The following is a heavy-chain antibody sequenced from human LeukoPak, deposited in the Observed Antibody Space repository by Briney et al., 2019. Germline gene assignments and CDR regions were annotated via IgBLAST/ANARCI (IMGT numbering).Heavy chain of an antibody. CDR3: ARVSGPYYPYYYFDY. J-gene: IGHJ4*02. CDR2: VYSDGST. CDR1: GFTISSNF. D-gene: IGHD3-10*01. Sequence: GGSLRLPCAASGFTISSNFMSWVRQAPGKGLEWVSIVYSDGSTYYADSVKARFTISRDNFKNMLYLQMISLRAEDTAVYYCARVSGPYYPYYYFDYWGQGTLVTVSS. V-gene: IGHV3-66*01.